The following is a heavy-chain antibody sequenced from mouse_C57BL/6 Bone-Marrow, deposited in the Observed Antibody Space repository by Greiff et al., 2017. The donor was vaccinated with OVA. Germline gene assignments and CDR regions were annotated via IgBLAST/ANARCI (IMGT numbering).Heavy chain of an antibody. J-gene: IGHJ1*03. V-gene: IGHV3-6*01. D-gene: IGHD1-1*01. Sequence: ESGPGLVKPSQSLSLTCSVTGYSITSCYYWNWIRQLPGNKLEWMGYISYDGSNNYNPSLKNRTTITRDPSKNQFFLKLNSVTTEDPATYYCAGEVYCYGSSPWYFDVWGTGTTVTVSS. CDR1: GYSITSCYY. CDR3: AGEVYCYGSSPWYFDV. CDR2: ISYDGSN.